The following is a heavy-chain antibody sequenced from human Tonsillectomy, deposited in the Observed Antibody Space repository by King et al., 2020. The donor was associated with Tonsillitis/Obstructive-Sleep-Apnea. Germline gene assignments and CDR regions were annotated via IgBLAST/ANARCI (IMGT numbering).Heavy chain of an antibody. J-gene: IGHJ4*02. CDR3: ARGRPRNYYFDY. V-gene: IGHV4-59*01. CDR2: IYYSGIT. CDR1: GGSISSYY. Sequence: LQLQESGPGLVKPSETLSLTCTVSGGSISSYYWSWIRQPPGKGLEWIGYIYYSGITNCNPSLKSRVTISVDTSKNQFTLKLSSVTAADTAVYYCARGRPRNYYFDYWGQGTLVTVSS.